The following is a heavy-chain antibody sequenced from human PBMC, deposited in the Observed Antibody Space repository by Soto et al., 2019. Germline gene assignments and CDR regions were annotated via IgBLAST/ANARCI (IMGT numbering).Heavy chain of an antibody. D-gene: IGHD6-19*01. Sequence: KTSETLSLTCTVSGGSVSSYYWSWIRQPPGKGLEWIGYIYYSGSTNYNPSLKSRVTISVDTSKNQFSLKLSSVTAADTAVYYCARDSSGWYFDYWGQGTLVTVSS. CDR3: ARDSSGWYFDY. V-gene: IGHV4-59*02. CDR2: IYYSGST. J-gene: IGHJ4*02. CDR1: GGSVSSYY.